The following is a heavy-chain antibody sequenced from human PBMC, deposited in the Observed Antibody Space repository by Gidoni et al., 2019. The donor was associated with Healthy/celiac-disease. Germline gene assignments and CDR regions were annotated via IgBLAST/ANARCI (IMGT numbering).Heavy chain of an antibody. J-gene: IGHJ4*02. CDR3: AREGVADYDYIWGSYRLGNDY. Sequence: QVQLQESGPGLVKPSETLSLTCAVSGYSISSGYYWGWIRQPPGKGLEWIGSIYHSGSTYYNPSLKSRVTISVDTSKNQFSLKLSSVTAADTAVYYCAREGVADYDYIWGSYRLGNDYWGQGTLVTVSS. V-gene: IGHV4-38-2*02. CDR2: IYHSGST. CDR1: GYSISSGYY. D-gene: IGHD3-16*02.